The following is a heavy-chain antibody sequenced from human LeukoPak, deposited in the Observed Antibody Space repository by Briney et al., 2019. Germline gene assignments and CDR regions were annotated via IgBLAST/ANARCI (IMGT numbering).Heavy chain of an antibody. CDR3: ARDRGWWLPDGDAFDI. V-gene: IGHV3-43*01. CDR1: GFTFDDFT. J-gene: IGHJ3*02. D-gene: IGHD2-15*01. CDR2: ISWDGGSR. Sequence: GGSLRLSCAASGFTFDDFTMHWVRQAPGKGLEWVSLISWDGGSRYYADSVKGRFTISRDNSKNTLYLQMNSLRAEDTAVYYCARDRGWWLPDGDAFDIWGQGTMVTVSS.